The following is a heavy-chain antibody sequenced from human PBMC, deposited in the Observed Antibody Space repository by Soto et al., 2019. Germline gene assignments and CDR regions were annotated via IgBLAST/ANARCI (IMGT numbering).Heavy chain of an antibody. V-gene: IGHV1-2*04. Sequence: ASVKVSCKASGSTFTGYYMHWVRQAPGQGLEWMGWINPNSGVTNYAQKFQGWVTMTRDTSISTAYMSRSRLRSDDTAVYYCARAPPGGEQPPSSFWFDPWGQGTLVTVSS. J-gene: IGHJ5*02. CDR3: ARAPPGGEQPPSSFWFDP. CDR1: GSTFTGYY. D-gene: IGHD3-16*01. CDR2: INPNSGVT.